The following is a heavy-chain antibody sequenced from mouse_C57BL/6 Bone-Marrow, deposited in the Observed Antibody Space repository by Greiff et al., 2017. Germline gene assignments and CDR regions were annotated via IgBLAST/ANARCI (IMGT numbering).Heavy chain of an antibody. CDR3: ARHHSPAWFAY. CDR1: GFTFSDYY. Sequence: EVMLVESGGGLVQPGGSLKLSCAASGFTFSDYYMYWVRQTPEKRLEWVAYISNGGGSTYYPDTVKGRFTISRDNAKNTLYLQMCRLKSEDTAMYYCARHHSPAWFAYWGQGTLVTVSA. J-gene: IGHJ3*01. CDR2: ISNGGGST. V-gene: IGHV5-12*01.